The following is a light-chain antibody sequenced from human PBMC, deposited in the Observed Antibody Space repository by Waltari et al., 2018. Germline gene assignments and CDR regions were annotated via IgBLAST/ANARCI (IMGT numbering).Light chain of an antibody. CDR2: GAS. Sequence: DTILTQSPGTLSLSPGERATLSCRASQCISSRYLAWYQQKPGQAPRLLIYGASNRATGIPDRFSGSGSGTDFTLTISGLDPEDFAVYFCQQYDNSPGTFGGGTKVDI. CDR3: QQYDNSPGT. CDR1: QCISSRY. J-gene: IGKJ4*01. V-gene: IGKV3-20*01.